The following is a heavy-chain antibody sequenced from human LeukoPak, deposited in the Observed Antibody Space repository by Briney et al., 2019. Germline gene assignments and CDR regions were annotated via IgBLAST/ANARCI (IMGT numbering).Heavy chain of an antibody. CDR1: GGSFSGYY. V-gene: IGHV4-34*01. Sequence: SETLSLTCAVYGGSFSGYYWSWIRQPPGKGLEWIGEINHSGSANYTPSLKSRVTISVDTSKNQFSLKLNSVTAADTAVYYCAISSGSLDYWGQGTLVTVSS. CDR3: AISSGSLDY. CDR2: INHSGSA. J-gene: IGHJ4*02. D-gene: IGHD6-19*01.